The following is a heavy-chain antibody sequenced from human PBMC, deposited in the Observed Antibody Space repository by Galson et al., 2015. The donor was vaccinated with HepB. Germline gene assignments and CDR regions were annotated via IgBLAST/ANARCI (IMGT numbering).Heavy chain of an antibody. CDR1: GGSISSYY. D-gene: IGHD6-13*01. CDR2: IYYSGST. V-gene: IGHV4-59*01. J-gene: IGHJ5*02. Sequence: ETLSLTCTVSGGSISSYYWSWIRQPPGKGLEWIGYIYYSGSTNYNPSLKSRVTISVDTSKNQFSLKLSSVTAADTAVYYCARLSLAAAGTSRDGSSSGWYFSGFDPWGQGTLVTVSS. CDR3: ARLSLAAAGTSRDGSSSGWYFSGFDP.